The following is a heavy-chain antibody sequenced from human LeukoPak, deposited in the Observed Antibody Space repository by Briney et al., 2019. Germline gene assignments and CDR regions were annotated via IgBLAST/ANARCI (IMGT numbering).Heavy chain of an antibody. V-gene: IGHV3-23*01. Sequence: PGGSLRLSCAASGFTFSSYAMSWVRQAPGKGLEWVSAISGSGGSTYHADSVKGRFTISRDNSKNTLYLQMNSLRAEDTAVYYCAKDMGVAAAGKNFDYWGQGTLVTVSS. CDR3: AKDMGVAAAGKNFDY. J-gene: IGHJ4*02. CDR2: ISGSGGST. D-gene: IGHD6-13*01. CDR1: GFTFSSYA.